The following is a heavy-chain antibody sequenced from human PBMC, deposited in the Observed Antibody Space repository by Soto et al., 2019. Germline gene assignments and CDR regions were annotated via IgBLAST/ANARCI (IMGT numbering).Heavy chain of an antibody. CDR2: IRLRATGGTT. V-gene: IGHV3-49*05. J-gene: IGHJ3*02. Sequence: EVQLVDSGGGLVTPGQSLRLSCTASGFNFGDYSLSWFRQAPGKGLEWRGFIRLRATGGTTEYAGSVKGRFSISRDDSRSIAYLQMTRLTTEDTAVYYCTREGREGRSSSGYWRALDMWGQGTLVTVSS. CDR3: TREGREGRSSSGYWRALDM. D-gene: IGHD6-19*01. CDR1: GFNFGDYS.